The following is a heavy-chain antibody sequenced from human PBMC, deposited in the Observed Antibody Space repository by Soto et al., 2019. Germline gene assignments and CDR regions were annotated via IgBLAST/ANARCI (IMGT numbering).Heavy chain of an antibody. Sequence: QVQLVESGGGVVQPGRSLRLSCAASGFTFSSYGMHWVRQAPGKGLEWVAVISYDGSNKYYADSVKGRFTISRDNSKNTLYLQMNRLRAEDTAVYYCAKDRAPYCGGDCYFGFDYWGQGTLVTVSS. V-gene: IGHV3-30*18. CDR1: GFTFSSYG. CDR2: ISYDGSNK. CDR3: AKDRAPYCGGDCYFGFDY. J-gene: IGHJ4*02. D-gene: IGHD2-21*02.